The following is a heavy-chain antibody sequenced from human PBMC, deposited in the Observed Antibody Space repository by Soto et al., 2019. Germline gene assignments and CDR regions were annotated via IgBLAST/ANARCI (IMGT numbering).Heavy chain of an antibody. Sequence: GGALRNSSVAYELTTEPYTMHWCRQAMGEALEWFSLITWDGSSTYYADSVKGRFTIPRDNSKNSLYLQMNSLRTEETALYLCAKAQNPDIPAVFYGMPVWGLGT. CDR3: AKAQNPDIPAVFYGMPV. J-gene: IGHJ6*02. CDR2: ITWDGSST. V-gene: IGHV3-43*01. CDR1: ELTTEPYT. D-gene: IGHD6-13*01.